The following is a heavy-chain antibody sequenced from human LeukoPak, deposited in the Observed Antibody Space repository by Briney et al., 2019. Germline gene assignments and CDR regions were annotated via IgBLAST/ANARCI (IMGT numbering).Heavy chain of an antibody. J-gene: IGHJ6*02. Sequence: PSETLSLTCTVSGGSISSYYWSWIRQPPGEGLEWIGYIYYSGSTNYNPSLKSRVTISVDTSKNQFSLKLSSVTAADTAVYYCARDQNGGMDVWGQGTTVTVSS. CDR3: ARDQNGGMDV. D-gene: IGHD1-1*01. CDR1: GGSISSYY. CDR2: IYYSGST. V-gene: IGHV4-59*01.